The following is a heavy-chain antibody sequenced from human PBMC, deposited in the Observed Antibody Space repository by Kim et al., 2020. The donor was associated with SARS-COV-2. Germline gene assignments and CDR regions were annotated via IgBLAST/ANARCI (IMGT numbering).Heavy chain of an antibody. J-gene: IGHJ5*02. D-gene: IGHD6-13*01. Sequence: SETLSLTCTVSGGSISSYYWSWIRQPPGKGLEWIGYIYYSGSTNYNPSLKSRVTISVDTSKNQFSLKLSSVTAADTAVYYCARERNRAAAGLTGWFDPWGQGTLVTVSS. V-gene: IGHV4-59*01. CDR1: GGSISSYY. CDR2: IYYSGST. CDR3: ARERNRAAAGLTGWFDP.